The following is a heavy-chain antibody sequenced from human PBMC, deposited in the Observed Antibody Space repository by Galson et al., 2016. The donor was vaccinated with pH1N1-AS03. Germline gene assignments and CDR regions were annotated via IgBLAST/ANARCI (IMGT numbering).Heavy chain of an antibody. J-gene: IGHJ4*02. CDR3: AREPWGSTQGEY. CDR1: GFPINNNY. Sequence: LRLSCAASGFPINNNYMSWVRQAPGKGLEWVSVIHGGGDTFYADSVKGRFTISRDNSKNTVYLHMNSLRVEDTAVYYCAREPWGSTQGEYWGQGTLVTVSS. CDR2: IHGGGDT. V-gene: IGHV3-53*01. D-gene: IGHD3-16*01.